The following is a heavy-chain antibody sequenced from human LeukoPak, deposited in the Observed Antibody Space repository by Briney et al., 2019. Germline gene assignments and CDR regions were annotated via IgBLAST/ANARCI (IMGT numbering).Heavy chain of an antibody. J-gene: IGHJ4*02. CDR2: ISYDGSNK. CDR3: ASFDVLTGYQYEKKDY. Sequence: GGSLRLSCAASGFTFSSYAMHWVRQAPGKGLEWVAVISYDGSNKYYADSVKGRFTISRDNSKNSLYLRMNSLKVEDTAVYYCASFDVLTGYQYEKKDYWGQGTLVTVSS. CDR1: GFTFSSYA. V-gene: IGHV3-30*04. D-gene: IGHD3-9*01.